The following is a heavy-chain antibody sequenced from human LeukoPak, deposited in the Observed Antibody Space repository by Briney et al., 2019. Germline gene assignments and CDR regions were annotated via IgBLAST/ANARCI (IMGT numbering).Heavy chain of an antibody. J-gene: IGHJ5*02. V-gene: IGHV4-38-2*02. CDR3: ASYDNLGWFDP. Sequence: PSETLSLTCTVSGYSIRSNYYWGWIRQPPGKCLEWIGSIYHSGSTYYNPSLKSRVTISVNTSKNQFSLKLSSVTAADTAVYYCASYDNLGWFDPWGQGTLVTVSS. CDR2: IYHSGST. D-gene: IGHD3-9*01. CDR1: GYSIRSNYY.